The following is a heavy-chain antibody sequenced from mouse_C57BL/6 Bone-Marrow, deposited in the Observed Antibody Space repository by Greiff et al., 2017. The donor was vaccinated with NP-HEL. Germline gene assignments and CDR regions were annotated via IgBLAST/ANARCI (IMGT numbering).Heavy chain of an antibody. CDR3: ARTYYYGSSYPAWFAY. V-gene: IGHV5-12*01. CDR2: ISNGGGST. D-gene: IGHD1-1*01. CDR1: GFTFSDYY. J-gene: IGHJ3*01. Sequence: EVQVVESGGGLVQPGGSLKLSCAASGFTFSDYYMYWVRQTPEKRLEWVAYISNGGGSTYYPDTVKGRFTISRDNAKNTLYLQMSRLKSEDTAMYYCARTYYYGSSYPAWFAYWGQGTLVTVSA.